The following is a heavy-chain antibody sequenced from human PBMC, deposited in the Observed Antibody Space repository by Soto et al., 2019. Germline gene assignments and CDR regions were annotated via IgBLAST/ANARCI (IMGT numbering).Heavy chain of an antibody. CDR2: INAGNGNT. Sequence: ASVKVSCKASGYTFTSYGINWVRQAPGQRLEWMGWINAGNGNTKYAQKFQGRVTITRDTSASTAYMELSSLRSEDTAVYYCARGVTTNAFDIWGQGTMVTVSS. CDR3: ARGVTTNAFDI. D-gene: IGHD4-17*01. CDR1: GYTFTSYG. V-gene: IGHV1-3*01. J-gene: IGHJ3*02.